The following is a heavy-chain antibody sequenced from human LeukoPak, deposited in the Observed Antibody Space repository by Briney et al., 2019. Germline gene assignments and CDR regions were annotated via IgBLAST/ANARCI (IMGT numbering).Heavy chain of an antibody. CDR3: ASLYYYGSGSYYSVYYGMDV. Sequence: SETLSLTCTVSGGSISGYYCSWIRQPPGKGLEWIGYIYYSGSTNYNPSLKSRVTISVDTSKNQFSLKLSSVTAADTAVYYCASLYYYGSGSYYSVYYGMDVWGQGTTVTVSS. V-gene: IGHV4-59*01. D-gene: IGHD3-10*01. CDR1: GGSISGYY. CDR2: IYYSGST. J-gene: IGHJ6*02.